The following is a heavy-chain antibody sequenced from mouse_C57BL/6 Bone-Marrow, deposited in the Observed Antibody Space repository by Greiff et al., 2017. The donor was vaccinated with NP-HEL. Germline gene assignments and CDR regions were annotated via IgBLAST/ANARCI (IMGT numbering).Heavy chain of an antibody. CDR2: ISSGGDYI. V-gene: IGHV5-9-1*02. D-gene: IGHD1-1*01. Sequence: EVQLVESGEGLVKPGGSLKLSCAASGFTFSSYAMSWVRRTPEKRLEWVAYISSGGDYIYYADTVKGRFTISRDNARNTLYLKMSSLKSENTAMYYCTRYYYGSSPFAYWAKGLWSLSLQ. J-gene: IGHJ3*01. CDR1: GFTFSSYA. CDR3: TRYYYGSSPFAY.